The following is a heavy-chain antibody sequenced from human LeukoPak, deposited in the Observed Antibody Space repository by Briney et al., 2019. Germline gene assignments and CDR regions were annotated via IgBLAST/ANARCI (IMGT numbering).Heavy chain of an antibody. CDR2: MNPNSGNT. Sequence: GASVKVSCKASGYTFTSYDINWVRQATGQGLEWMGWMNPNSGNTGYAQKFQGRVTLTRNTSISTAYMELSSLRSEDTAVYYCARAPVYSSSWYWQGAAPNYYYYMDVWGKGTTVTVSS. V-gene: IGHV1-8*03. J-gene: IGHJ6*03. D-gene: IGHD6-13*01. CDR3: ARAPVYSSSWYWQGAAPNYYYYMDV. CDR1: GYTFTSYD.